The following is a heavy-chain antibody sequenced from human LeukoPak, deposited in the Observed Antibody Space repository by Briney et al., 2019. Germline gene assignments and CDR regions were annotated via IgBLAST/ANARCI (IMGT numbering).Heavy chain of an antibody. CDR1: GYTFTGYY. J-gene: IGHJ4*02. CDR2: ISAYNGNT. Sequence: ASVKVSCKASGYTFTGYYMHWVRQAPGQGLEWMGWISAYNGNTNYAQKLQGRVTMTTDTSTSTAYMELRSLRSDDTAVYYCARVSKSSGKDYFDYWGQGTLVTVSS. D-gene: IGHD6-19*01. V-gene: IGHV1-18*04. CDR3: ARVSKSSGKDYFDY.